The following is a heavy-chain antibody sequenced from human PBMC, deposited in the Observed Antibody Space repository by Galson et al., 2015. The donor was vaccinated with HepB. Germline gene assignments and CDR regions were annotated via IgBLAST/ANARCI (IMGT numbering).Heavy chain of an antibody. D-gene: IGHD3-10*01. J-gene: IGHJ4*02. V-gene: IGHV3-66*01. Sequence: SLRLSCAASGFTVSSNYMSWVRQAPGKGLEWVSVIYSGTSTYYADSVKGRFTISRDNSKNTLYLQMNTLKAEDTAVYYCARAVQRGVIVSWGQGTLVTVSS. CDR3: ARAVQRGVIVS. CDR2: IYSGTST. CDR1: GFTVSSNY.